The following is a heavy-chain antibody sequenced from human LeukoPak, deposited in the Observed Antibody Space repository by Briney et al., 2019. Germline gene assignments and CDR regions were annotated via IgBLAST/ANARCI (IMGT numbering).Heavy chain of an antibody. J-gene: IGHJ4*01. D-gene: IGHD4-17*01. Sequence: SVKVSCEASGGTFSSYAISWVRQAPGQGLEWMGGIIPIFGTANYAQKFQGRVTITAEKSTSTAYMELSSLRSEDTAVYYCASGNHPVLHYAEYSDDYWGDGTLVTASS. V-gene: IGHV1-69*06. CDR3: ASGNHPVLHYAEYSDDY. CDR2: IIPIFGTA. CDR1: GGTFSSYA.